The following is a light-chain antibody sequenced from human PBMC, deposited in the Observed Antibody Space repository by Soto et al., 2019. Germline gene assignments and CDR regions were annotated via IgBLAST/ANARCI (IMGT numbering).Light chain of an antibody. CDR1: SSDVGSYNG. V-gene: IGLV2-18*02. J-gene: IGLJ2*01. Sequence: QSVLTQPPSVSGSPGQSVTISCTGTSSDVGSYNGVSWYQQPPGTAPKLIIYEGSTRPSGVPDRFSGSKSGNTASLTISGLQAEDEADYYSNSSTSSGPNVFGAGTKLTVL. CDR2: EGS. CDR3: NSSTSSGPNV.